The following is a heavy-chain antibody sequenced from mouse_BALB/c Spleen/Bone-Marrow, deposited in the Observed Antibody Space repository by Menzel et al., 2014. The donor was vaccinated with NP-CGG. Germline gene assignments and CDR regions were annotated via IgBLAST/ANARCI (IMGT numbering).Heavy chain of an antibody. J-gene: IGHJ3*01. V-gene: IGHV7-1*02. CDR2: SRNRAKYYTT. D-gene: IGHD2-10*02. Sequence: EVQRVESGGGSVQPGDSLRLSCATSGFTFSDFYMEWVRQPPGKRLEWIATSRNRAKYYTTEYSASVKGRFIVSRDTSQSVLYLQMNALRAEDTAIYYCARDVGYGNYFVYWGQGTLVTVSA. CDR3: ARDVGYGNYFVY. CDR1: GFTFSDFY.